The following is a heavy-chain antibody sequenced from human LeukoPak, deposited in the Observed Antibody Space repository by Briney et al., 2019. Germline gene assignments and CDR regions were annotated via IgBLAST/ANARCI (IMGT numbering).Heavy chain of an antibody. CDR3: ATLPAATPNWFDP. J-gene: IGHJ5*02. V-gene: IGHV4-34*01. Sequence: SETLSLTCAVYGGSFSGYYWSWIRQPPGKGLEWIGEINHSGSTNYNPSLKSRVTISVDTSKNQFSLKLSSVTAVDTAVYYCATLPAATPNWFDPWGQGTLVTVSS. CDR2: INHSGST. D-gene: IGHD2-2*01. CDR1: GGSFSGYY.